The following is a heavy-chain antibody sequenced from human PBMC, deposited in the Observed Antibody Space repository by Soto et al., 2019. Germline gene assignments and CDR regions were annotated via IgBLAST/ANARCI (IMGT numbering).Heavy chain of an antibody. J-gene: IGHJ4*02. CDR1: GFTFSNYD. D-gene: IGHD4-17*01. CDR3: ARDPAFNGDYGKVDY. V-gene: IGHV3-33*01. Sequence: GGSLRLSCAASGFTFSNYDMHWVRQAPGKGLEWVAVIWHDGSDKYYADSVKGRFTISRDNSKNTLYLQMNSLRADDTAVYYCARDPAFNGDYGKVDYWGQGTLVTVSS. CDR2: IWHDGSDK.